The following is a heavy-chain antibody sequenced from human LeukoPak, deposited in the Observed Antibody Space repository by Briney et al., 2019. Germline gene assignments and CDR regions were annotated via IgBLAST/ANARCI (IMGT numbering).Heavy chain of an antibody. D-gene: IGHD6-19*01. CDR2: MTPNSVHT. CDR3: ARDWGIEGRDIPVAGRSDYYFGLDV. CDR1: GFTFSNYN. Sequence: ASVKVSCKASGFTFSNYNINWVRQATGQGLEWMGRMTPNSVHTDFAQKFQGRVTITRSFSKNTAYMELSSLRSEDTAVYYCARDWGIEGRDIPVAGRSDYYFGLDVWGQGTTVTVSS. V-gene: IGHV1-8*03. J-gene: IGHJ6*02.